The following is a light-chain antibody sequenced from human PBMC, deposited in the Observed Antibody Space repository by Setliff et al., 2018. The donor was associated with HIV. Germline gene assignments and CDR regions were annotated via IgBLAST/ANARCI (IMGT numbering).Light chain of an antibody. CDR3: CSNTGSNTYV. V-gene: IGLV2-23*01. Sequence: QSVLAQPASVSGSPGQSITISCTGTSSDIGRYNLVSWYQQYPGKAPKLMIYQATKRPSGVSNRFSGSKSGNTASLTFSGLQAEDEADYYCCSNTGSNTYVFGSGTRSPS. J-gene: IGLJ1*01. CDR1: SSDIGRYNL. CDR2: QAT.